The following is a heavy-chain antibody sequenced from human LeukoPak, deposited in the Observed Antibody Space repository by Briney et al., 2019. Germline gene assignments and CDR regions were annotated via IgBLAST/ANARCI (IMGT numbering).Heavy chain of an antibody. CDR2: IYTSGST. V-gene: IGHV4-4*07. Sequence: SETLSLTCTVSGGSISGYYWSWIRQPAGKGLEWIGRIYTSGSTNYNPSLKSRVTISVDTSKNQFSLKLSSVTAADTAVYYCAGSPPSYYDFWSGYSNAFYFDYWGQGTLVTVSS. J-gene: IGHJ4*02. D-gene: IGHD3-3*01. CDR3: AGSPPSYYDFWSGYSNAFYFDY. CDR1: GGSISGYY.